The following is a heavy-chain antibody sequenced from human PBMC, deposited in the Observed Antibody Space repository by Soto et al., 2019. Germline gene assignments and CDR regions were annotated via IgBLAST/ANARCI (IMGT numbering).Heavy chain of an antibody. D-gene: IGHD3-16*01. J-gene: IGHJ4*02. CDR1: GFTFSSYA. Sequence: VQLVESGGGVVQPGRSLRLSCAASGFTFSSYAMHWVRQAPGKGLEWVAVISYDGSNKYYADSVKGRFTISRDNSKNMLYLQMNSLRAEETAVYYCARDGGYGLSHFDYWGQGTLVTVSS. CDR3: ARDGGYGLSHFDY. CDR2: ISYDGSNK. V-gene: IGHV3-30-3*01.